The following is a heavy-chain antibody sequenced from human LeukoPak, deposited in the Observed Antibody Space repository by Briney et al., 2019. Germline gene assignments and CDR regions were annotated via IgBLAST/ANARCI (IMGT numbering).Heavy chain of an antibody. CDR1: GFTFGSYA. Sequence: PGGSLRLSCAVSGFTFGSYAMRGVGQTPGKGVQGVSAIVGTGGWTIYADSVKGRFTISRNNSKNTVYLQMNTLTVKDADVYYCVKGRIATPGYAEKFLYWGQGTRVIVSS. CDR3: VKGRIATPGYAEKFLY. J-gene: IGHJ1*01. D-gene: IGHD6-13*01. V-gene: IGHV3-23*01. CDR2: IVGTGGWT.